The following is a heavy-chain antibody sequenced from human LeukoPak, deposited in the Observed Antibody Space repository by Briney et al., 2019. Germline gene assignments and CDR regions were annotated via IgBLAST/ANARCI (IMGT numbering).Heavy chain of an antibody. D-gene: IGHD2-8*01. V-gene: IGHV1-2*06. CDR1: GYTFSGSY. CDR2: INPNSGYT. Sequence: GASVKVCCKAAGYTFSGSYIHWVRQAPGQGLEWMGRINPNSGYTNYAQNFQGRVTMTRDTSITTAYMESSSLTSADTAVYFCARSAEHCNNGVCFTAYYMDVWGKGTTVTASS. J-gene: IGHJ6*03. CDR3: ARSAEHCNNGVCFTAYYMDV.